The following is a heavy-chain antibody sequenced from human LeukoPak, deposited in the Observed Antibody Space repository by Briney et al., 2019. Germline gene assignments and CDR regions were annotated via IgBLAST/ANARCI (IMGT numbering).Heavy chain of an antibody. J-gene: IGHJ4*02. D-gene: IGHD5-12*01. Sequence: SETLSLTCAVYGGSFSGYYWSWIRQPPGKGLEWIGEINHSGSTNYNPSLKSRVTISVDTSKNQFSLKLSSVTAADTAVYYCARPRYSGYVYAPWFDYWGQGTLVTVSS. CDR3: ARPRYSGYVYAPWFDY. V-gene: IGHV4-34*01. CDR2: INHSGST. CDR1: GGSFSGYY.